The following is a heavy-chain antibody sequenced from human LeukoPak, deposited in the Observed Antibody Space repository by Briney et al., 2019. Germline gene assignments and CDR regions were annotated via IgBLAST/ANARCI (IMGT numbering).Heavy chain of an antibody. D-gene: IGHD5-12*01. CDR2: MKQDGSEK. CDR3: ARDLGHTGYDLYDY. V-gene: IGHV3-7*01. J-gene: IGHJ4*02. Sequence: GGSLRLSCAVSGINLRGYWMAWVRQSPGKGLEWVANMKQDGSEKYYVDSVKGRFTISRDNAKNSLYLEMNSLRVEDTAVYYCARDLGHTGYDLYDYWGQGTLVTVSS. CDR1: GINLRGYW.